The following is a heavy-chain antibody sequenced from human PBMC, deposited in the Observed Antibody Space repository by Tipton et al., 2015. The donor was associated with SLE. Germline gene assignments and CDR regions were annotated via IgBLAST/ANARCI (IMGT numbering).Heavy chain of an antibody. Sequence: PGLVKPSETLSLTCTVSGGSISSYYWSWIRQPPGKGLEWIGYIYTSGSTNYNPSLKSRVTISVDTSKNQFSLKLSSVTAADTAVYYCARGIIYHESGWFDPWGQGTLVTVSS. D-gene: IGHD2-2*02. CDR2: IYTSGST. V-gene: IGHV4-4*08. CDR3: ARGIIYHESGWFDP. CDR1: GGSISSYY. J-gene: IGHJ5*02.